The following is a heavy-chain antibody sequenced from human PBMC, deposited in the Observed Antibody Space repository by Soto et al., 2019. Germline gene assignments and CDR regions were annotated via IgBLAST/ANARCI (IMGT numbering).Heavy chain of an antibody. Sequence: PSETLSLTCTVSGGSISSYYWSWIRQPPGKGLEWIGYIYYSGSTNYNPSLKSRVTISVDTSKNQFSLKLSSVTAADTAVYYCARWDGVRPFDYWGQGTLVTVSS. D-gene: IGHD3-3*01. J-gene: IGHJ4*02. CDR2: IYYSGST. CDR1: GGSISSYY. CDR3: ARWDGVRPFDY. V-gene: IGHV4-59*01.